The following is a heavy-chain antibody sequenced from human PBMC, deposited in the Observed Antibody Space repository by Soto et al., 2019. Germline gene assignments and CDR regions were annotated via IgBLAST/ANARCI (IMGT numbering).Heavy chain of an antibody. CDR2: IYWDDDK. V-gene: IGHV2-5*02. CDR3: AHRRRAAGGYFFDY. D-gene: IGHD6-25*01. CDR1: GFSLSTSGVG. J-gene: IGHJ4*02. Sequence: QITLKESGPTLVKPTQTLTLTCTFSGFSLSTSGVGVGWIRQPPGKALEWLALIYWDDDKRYSPSLKSRLTIAXXTXKNQVVLTMTNMDPMDTATYYCAHRRRAAGGYFFDYWGQGTLVTVSS.